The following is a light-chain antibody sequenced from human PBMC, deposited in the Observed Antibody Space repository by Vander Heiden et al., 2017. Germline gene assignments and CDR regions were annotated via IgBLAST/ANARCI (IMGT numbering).Light chain of an antibody. CDR1: SSDAGGYTY. CDR3: SSYTSSSTI. CDR2: DVS. Sequence: QSALTQPASVSGSPGQSLTISCTGTSSDAGGYTYVSWYQQHPGKAPKLMIYDVSNRPSGVSKRFSGSKSGNTASLTISELQAEDEADYYCSSYTSSSTIFGGGTKLTVL. J-gene: IGLJ2*01. V-gene: IGLV2-14*01.